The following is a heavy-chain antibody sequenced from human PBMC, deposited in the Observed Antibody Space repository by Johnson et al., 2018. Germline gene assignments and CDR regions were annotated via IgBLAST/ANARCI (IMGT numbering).Heavy chain of an antibody. CDR2: IHYSGST. CDR3: ARGLLQLPPYYNFSMDV. D-gene: IGHD5-24*01. J-gene: IGHJ6*03. CDR1: GGSISGYY. Sequence: QVQLQEAGPGLVKPSATLSLICTVSGGSISGYYWSWIRQPPGEGLEWIAYIHYSGSTNYNPSLKRRVTMSVDTSKYQLSLTLTSVTAADTAVYYRARGLLQLPPYYNFSMDVWGKGTTVTVSS. V-gene: IGHV4-59*01.